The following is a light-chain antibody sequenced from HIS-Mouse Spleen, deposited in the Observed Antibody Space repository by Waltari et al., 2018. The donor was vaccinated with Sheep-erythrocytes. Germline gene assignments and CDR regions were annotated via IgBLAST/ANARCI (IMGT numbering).Light chain of an antibody. J-gene: IGLJ3*02. CDR1: SSDVGSYNL. Sequence: QSALTQPASVSGSPGQSITISCTGTSSDVGSYNLVSWYQQHPGKAPKPMIYEVSKRPAGVANRFSGSKSGNTAYLTISGLQAEDEADYYCCSYAGSSTPWVFGGGTKLTVL. CDR2: EVS. CDR3: CSYAGSSTPWV. V-gene: IGLV2-23*02.